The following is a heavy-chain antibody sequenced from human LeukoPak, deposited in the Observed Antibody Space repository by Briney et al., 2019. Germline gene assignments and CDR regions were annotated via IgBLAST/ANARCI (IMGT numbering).Heavy chain of an antibody. CDR3: ARDWGIQQWPPSYFDY. CDR1: GYTFTNYY. V-gene: IGHV1-46*01. J-gene: IGHJ4*02. CDR2: LDPSGGST. D-gene: IGHD5-18*01. Sequence: ASVKVSCKASGYTFTNYYMHWVRQAPGQGLEWMGILDPSGGSTTYAQKFQGRVTMTRDTSTSTVYMELTSLRSEDTAMYYCARDWGIQQWPPSYFDYWGQGTLVTVSS.